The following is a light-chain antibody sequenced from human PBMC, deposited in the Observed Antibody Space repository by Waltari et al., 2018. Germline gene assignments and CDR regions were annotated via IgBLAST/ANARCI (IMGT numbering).Light chain of an antibody. Sequence: QSVLTQPPSASGTPGQRVTISCSGSLPTTESTTVKWYRPLPGTAPKPRIYGDNQRPSGVPDRFSGSKSGTSASLAISGLQSADEADYYCAGWDDSLNGPVFGGGTKLTVL. CDR1: LPTTESTT. CDR3: AGWDDSLNGPV. V-gene: IGLV1-44*01. J-gene: IGLJ3*02. CDR2: GDN.